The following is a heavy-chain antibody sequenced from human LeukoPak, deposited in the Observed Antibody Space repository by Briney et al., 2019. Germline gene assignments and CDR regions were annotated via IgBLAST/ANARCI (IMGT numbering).Heavy chain of an antibody. J-gene: IGHJ4*02. V-gene: IGHV3-74*01. D-gene: IGHD3-3*01. CDR2: INSDGSST. CDR3: AREYYDFWSGYPYYFDY. Sequence: PGGSLRLSCAASGFTFSSYWMHWVHQAPGKGLVWVSRINSDGSSTSYADSVKGRFTISRDNAKNTLYLQMNSLRAEDTAVYYCAREYYDFWSGYPYYFDYWGQGTLVTVSS. CDR1: GFTFSSYW.